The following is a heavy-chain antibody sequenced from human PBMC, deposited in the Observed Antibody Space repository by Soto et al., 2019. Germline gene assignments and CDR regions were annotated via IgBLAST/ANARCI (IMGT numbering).Heavy chain of an antibody. CDR1: GFTFSSYA. CDR2: ISGSGGST. D-gene: IGHD6-13*01. CDR3: ASLGLAAGPFFDY. Sequence: PGGSLRLSCAASGFTFSSYAMSWVRQAPGKGLEWVSAISGSGGSTYYADSVKGRFTISRDNSKNTLYLQMNSLRAEDTAVYYWASLGLAAGPFFDYWGQGIQVTVSS. V-gene: IGHV3-23*01. J-gene: IGHJ4*02.